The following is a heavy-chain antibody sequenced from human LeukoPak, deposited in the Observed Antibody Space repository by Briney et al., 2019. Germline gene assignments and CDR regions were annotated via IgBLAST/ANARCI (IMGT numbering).Heavy chain of an antibody. Sequence: GGSLRLSCADSVFTFSSFAMSWIRQAPGKGLEWVSGINNRGGGTFYADSVQGRFTISRDDSKNTLYLQMNSLRAEDTALYYCAREGAGDSGRYHSYFDHWGQGTLVTVSS. D-gene: IGHD1-1*01. J-gene: IGHJ4*02. CDR1: VFTFSSFA. CDR2: INNRGGGT. CDR3: AREGAGDSGRYHSYFDH. V-gene: IGHV3-23*01.